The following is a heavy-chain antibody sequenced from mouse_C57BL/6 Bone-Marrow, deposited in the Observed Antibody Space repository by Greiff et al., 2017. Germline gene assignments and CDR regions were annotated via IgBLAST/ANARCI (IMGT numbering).Heavy chain of an antibody. CDR3: ATHYYGSSWYFDV. D-gene: IGHD1-1*01. V-gene: IGHV2-2*01. CDR1: GFSLTSYG. J-gene: IGHJ1*03. Sequence: QVQLKESGPGLVQPSQSLSITCTVSGFSLTSYGVHWVRQSPGKGLEWLGVIWSGGSTDYNAAFISRLSISKDNSKSQVFFKMNSLQADDTAIYYCATHYYGSSWYFDVWGTGTTVTVSS. CDR2: IWSGGST.